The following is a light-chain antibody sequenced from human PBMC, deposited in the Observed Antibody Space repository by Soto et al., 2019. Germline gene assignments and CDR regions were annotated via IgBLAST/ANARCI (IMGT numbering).Light chain of an antibody. CDR2: SAT. V-gene: IGKV1-39*01. J-gene: IGKJ2*01. CDR3: QQSYTAPH. CDR1: QSIGSY. Sequence: DIQMTQSPSSLSPSVGDRVTITCRASQSIGSYLNWYQQKPGKAPKLLIHSATILQGGVPSRFSGSESGTDFTLTITNLQPGDFATYFCQQSYTAPHFGQGTKLVIK.